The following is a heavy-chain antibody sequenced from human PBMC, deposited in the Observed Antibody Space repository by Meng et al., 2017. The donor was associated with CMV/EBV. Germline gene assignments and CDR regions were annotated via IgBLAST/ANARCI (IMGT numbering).Heavy chain of an antibody. CDR3: ARAEGAGYCSSTSCYADH. J-gene: IGHJ5*02. CDR1: GFTFSSYS. D-gene: IGHD2-2*03. Sequence: GESLKISCAASGFTFSSYSMNWVRQAPGKGLEWVSSISSSSSYIYYADSVKGRFTISRDNAKNSLYLQMNSLRAEDTAVYYCARAEGAGYCSSTSCYADHWGQGTLVTVSS. V-gene: IGHV3-21*01. CDR2: ISSSSSYI.